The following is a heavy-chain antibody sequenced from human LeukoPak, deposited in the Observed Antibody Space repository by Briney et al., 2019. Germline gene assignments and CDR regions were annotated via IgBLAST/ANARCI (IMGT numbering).Heavy chain of an antibody. CDR1: GYSISSGYY. CDR2: IYHSGST. D-gene: IGHD3-3*01. CDR3: ARSFLRRYFDY. Sequence: PSETLSLTCAVSGYSISSGYYWGWIRQPPGKGLEWIGSIYHSGSTYYNPSLKSRVTISVDTSKNHFSLKLSSVTAADTAVYYCARSFLRRYFDYWGQGTLVTVSS. V-gene: IGHV4-38-2*01. J-gene: IGHJ4*02.